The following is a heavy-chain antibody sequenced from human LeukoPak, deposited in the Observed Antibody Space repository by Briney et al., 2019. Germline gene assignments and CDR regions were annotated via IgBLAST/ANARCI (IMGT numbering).Heavy chain of an antibody. CDR3: ARELGSGYYRYFDY. CDR2: INPNSGGT. D-gene: IGHD3-22*01. Sequence: ASVQVSCKASGYTFTSYYMHWVRQAPGQGLEWMGWINPNSGGTNFAQKFQGRVSMTRDTSISTAYMELSRLRSDDTAVFYCARELGSGYYRYFDYWGQGTLVTVSS. CDR1: GYTFTSYY. V-gene: IGHV1-2*02. J-gene: IGHJ4*02.